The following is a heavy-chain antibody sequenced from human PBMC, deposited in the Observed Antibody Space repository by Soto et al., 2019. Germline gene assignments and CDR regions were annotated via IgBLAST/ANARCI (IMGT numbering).Heavy chain of an antibody. V-gene: IGHV3-11*06. D-gene: IGHD1-1*01. CDR2: ISSAGEYT. J-gene: IGHJ4*02. Sequence: GGSLRLSCAASGFTFYRYYMTWVRQAPGEGLEWVSYISSAGEYTDYADSVKGRFTISRDNARNSLLLQMNSLRVEDTAVYYCVRANWNVDYWGRGTLVTVSS. CDR3: VRANWNVDY. CDR1: GFTFYRYY.